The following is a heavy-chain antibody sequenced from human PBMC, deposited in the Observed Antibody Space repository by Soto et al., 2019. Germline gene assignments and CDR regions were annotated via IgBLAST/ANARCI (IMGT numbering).Heavy chain of an antibody. Sequence: PSETLSLTCTVSSGSVSSGSDYWSWIRQPPGKGLEWVGYIYYSGSTDYSPSLKGRVTISLDTSKNHFSLKLSSVTAADTAVYYCARVPVQLAATSYFSFYGMDVWGQGTTVTVSS. CDR2: IYYSGST. V-gene: IGHV4-61*03. J-gene: IGHJ6*02. CDR1: SGSVSSGSDY. D-gene: IGHD1-1*01. CDR3: ARVPVQLAATSYFSFYGMDV.